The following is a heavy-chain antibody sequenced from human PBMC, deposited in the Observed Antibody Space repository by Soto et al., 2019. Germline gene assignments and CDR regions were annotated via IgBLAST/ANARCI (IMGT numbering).Heavy chain of an antibody. CDR2: IYYSGST. V-gene: IGHV4-31*03. CDR1: GGSISSGGYY. Sequence: QVQLQESGPGLVKPSQTLSLTCTVSGGSISSGGYYWSWIRQHPGKGLEWIGYIYYSGSTYYNPSIKSRCTISVDTSKNQFSMKLSSVTAADTAVYYCARDRYGDYVTVHWGQGTLVTVSS. CDR3: ARDRYGDYVTVH. D-gene: IGHD4-17*01. J-gene: IGHJ4*02.